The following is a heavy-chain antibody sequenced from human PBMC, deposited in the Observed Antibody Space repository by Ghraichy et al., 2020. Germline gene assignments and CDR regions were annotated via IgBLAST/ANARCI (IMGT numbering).Heavy chain of an antibody. CDR1: GDSISNQY. V-gene: IGHV4-59*11. Sequence: SETLSLNCTVSGDSISNQYWSWIRQPPGKRLEWIGCIYYSGNTNYNPSLKSRVTISFDTPKIQFSLRLSSVTAADAAVYYCASGAVYGMDVWGQGTTVTVSS. J-gene: IGHJ6*02. CDR3: ASGAVYGMDV. CDR2: IYYSGNT. D-gene: IGHD3-16*01.